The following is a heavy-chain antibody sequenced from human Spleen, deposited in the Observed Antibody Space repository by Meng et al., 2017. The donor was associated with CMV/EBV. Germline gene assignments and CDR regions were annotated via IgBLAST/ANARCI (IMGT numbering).Heavy chain of an antibody. V-gene: IGHV5-51*01. CDR1: GYSFTTYW. CDR2: IYPDDSDT. CDR3: ARLSGSHYDY. Sequence: KVSCKGSGYSFTTYWIGWVRQMPGKGLEWMGIIYPDDSDTRYSPTFQGQASISADKSISTAYLQWSSLKASDTAMYYCARLSGSHYDYWGQGTLVTVSS. J-gene: IGHJ4*02. D-gene: IGHD1-26*01.